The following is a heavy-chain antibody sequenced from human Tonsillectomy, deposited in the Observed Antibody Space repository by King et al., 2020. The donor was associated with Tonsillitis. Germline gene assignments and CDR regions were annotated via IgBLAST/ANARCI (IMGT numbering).Heavy chain of an antibody. D-gene: IGHD3-10*01. Sequence: VQLVESGGGVVQPGRSLRLSCAVSGFAFSGFVMYWVRQAPGKGLEWVSFISFDGSNTDYADSGRGRVTISRDSSNNTLYLQMESLRAEDTAVYYCGKGLYDYGSGTYYRRRDAFDIWGQGTMVTVSS. CDR3: GKGLYDYGSGTYYRRRDAFDI. CDR2: ISFDGSNT. CDR1: GFAFSGFV. V-gene: IGHV3-30*18. J-gene: IGHJ3*02.